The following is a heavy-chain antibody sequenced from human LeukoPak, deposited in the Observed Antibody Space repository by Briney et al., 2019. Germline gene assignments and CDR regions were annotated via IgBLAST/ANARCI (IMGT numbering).Heavy chain of an antibody. J-gene: IGHJ4*02. Sequence: SETLSLTCTVSGGFISSGFYDWYWIRQPAGKGLEWIGHIYTSKSMNYNPSLKSRVTISVDTSKNQFSLKLTSVTAADTAVYYCTKGRGIWGQGTLVTVSS. CDR1: GGFISSGFYD. CDR3: TKGRGI. D-gene: IGHD3-10*01. CDR2: IYTSKSM. V-gene: IGHV4-61*09.